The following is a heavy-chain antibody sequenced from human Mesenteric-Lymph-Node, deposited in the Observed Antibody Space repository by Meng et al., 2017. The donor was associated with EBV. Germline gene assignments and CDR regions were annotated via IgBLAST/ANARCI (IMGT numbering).Heavy chain of an antibody. CDR2: IIPIFSTA. Sequence: VQLVQAGAGVKKPGSSVKVSCKTSGGTFGSYGIVWVRHAPGQGLEWMGGIIPIFSTANYAQKLQGRVTITADESTSTAYMELNSLRSEDTAVYYCATYYYDSSAYFDWGQGTLVTVSS. J-gene: IGHJ4*02. D-gene: IGHD3-22*01. CDR3: ATYYYDSSAYFD. CDR1: GGTFGSYG. V-gene: IGHV1-69*01.